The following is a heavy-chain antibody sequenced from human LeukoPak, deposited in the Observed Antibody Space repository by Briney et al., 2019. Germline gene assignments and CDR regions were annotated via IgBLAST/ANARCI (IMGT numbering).Heavy chain of an antibody. CDR3: AVSYYDFWSGYYPGWFDP. J-gene: IGHJ5*02. CDR2: DYYSGST. V-gene: IGHV4-39*01. CDR1: GGSISSSSYY. D-gene: IGHD3-3*01. Sequence: SETLSLTCTVSGGSISSSSYYWGWIRQPPGKGLEWIGSDYYSGSTYYNPSLKSRVTISVDTSKNQFSLKLSSVTAADTAVYYCAVSYYDFWSGYYPGWFDPWGQGTLVTVSS.